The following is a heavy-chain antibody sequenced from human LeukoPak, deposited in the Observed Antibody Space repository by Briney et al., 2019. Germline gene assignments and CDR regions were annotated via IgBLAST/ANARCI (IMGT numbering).Heavy chain of an antibody. V-gene: IGHV1-69*05. Sequence: SVKVSCKASGGTFSSYAISWVRQAPGQGLEWMGGIIPIFGTANYAQKFQGRVTITTDESTSTAYMELSSLRSEDTAVYYYASTTMVRGVIGYWGQGTLVTVSS. CDR2: IIPIFGTA. D-gene: IGHD3-10*01. CDR3: ASTTMVRGVIGY. CDR1: GGTFSSYA. J-gene: IGHJ4*02.